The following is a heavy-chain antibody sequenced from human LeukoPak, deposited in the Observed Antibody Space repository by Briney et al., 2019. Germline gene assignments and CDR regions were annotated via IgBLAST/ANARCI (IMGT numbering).Heavy chain of an antibody. J-gene: IGHJ4*02. CDR3: AKDGRYCSGGSCSWSNGIDY. CDR1: GFTFSSYG. Sequence: PGGSLRLSCAASGFTFSSYGMHWVRQAPGKGLEWVAVISYDGSNKYYADSVKGRFTISRDNSKNTLYLQMNSLRAEDTAVYYCAKDGRYCSGGSCSWSNGIDYWGQGTLVTVSS. D-gene: IGHD2-15*01. V-gene: IGHV3-30*18. CDR2: ISYDGSNK.